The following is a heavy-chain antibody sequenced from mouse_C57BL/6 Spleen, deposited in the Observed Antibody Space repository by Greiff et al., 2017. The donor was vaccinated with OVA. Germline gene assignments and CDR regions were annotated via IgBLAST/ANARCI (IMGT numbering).Heavy chain of an antibody. J-gene: IGHJ4*01. CDR2: IRSKSNNYAT. Sequence: EAGGGLVQPKGSLKLSCAASGFSFNTYAMNWVRQAPGKGLEWVARIRSKSNNYATYYADSVKDRFTISRDDSESMLYLQMNNLKTEDTAMYYCVRESYAMDYWGQGTSVTVSS. CDR3: VRESYAMDY. V-gene: IGHV10-1*01. CDR1: GFSFNTYA.